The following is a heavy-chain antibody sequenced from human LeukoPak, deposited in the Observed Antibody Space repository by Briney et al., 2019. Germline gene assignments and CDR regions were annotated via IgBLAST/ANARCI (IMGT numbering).Heavy chain of an antibody. CDR2: INPNSGGT. D-gene: IGHD2-15*01. V-gene: IGHV1-2*02. CDR1: GYTFTSYY. CDR3: ARDSRYCSGGSCYGMLGY. J-gene: IGHJ4*02. Sequence: ASVKVSCKASGYTFTSYYMHWVRQAPGQGLEWMGWINPNSGGTNYAQKFQGRVTMTRDTSISTAYMELSRLRSDDTAVYYCARDSRYCSGGSCYGMLGYWGQGTLVTVSS.